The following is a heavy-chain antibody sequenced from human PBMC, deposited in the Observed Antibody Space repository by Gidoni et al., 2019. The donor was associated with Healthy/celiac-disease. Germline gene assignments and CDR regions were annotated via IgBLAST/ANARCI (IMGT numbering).Heavy chain of an antibody. J-gene: IGHJ6*02. CDR1: GGSISSYF. CDR2: FYYSGST. V-gene: IGHV4-59*01. Sequence: QVQLQESGPGLVKPSETLSLTCTVSGGSISSYFWSWIRQPPGKGLEWLGYFYYSGSTNYTPSLKSRVTMSLDTSKNQFSLQLSSVTAADTAVYYCARDLPRPNFYYYGMYVWGQGTTVTVSS. CDR3: ARDLPRPNFYYYGMYV.